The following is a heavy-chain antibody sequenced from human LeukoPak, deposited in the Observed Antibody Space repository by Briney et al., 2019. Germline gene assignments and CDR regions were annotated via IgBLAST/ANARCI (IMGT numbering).Heavy chain of an antibody. CDR2: INSVSTYI. V-gene: IGHV3-21*01. Sequence: GGSLRLSCAASGFTFSSYEMNWVRQAPGKGLEWVSSINSVSTYIYSADSVKGRFTISRDNAKNSLYLQMNSLRAEDTAVSYCASDLWFHRFCPGGCYPWGQGTLVTVSS. J-gene: IGHJ5*02. CDR3: ASDLWFHRFCPGGCYP. CDR1: GFTFSSYE. D-gene: IGHD2-21*01.